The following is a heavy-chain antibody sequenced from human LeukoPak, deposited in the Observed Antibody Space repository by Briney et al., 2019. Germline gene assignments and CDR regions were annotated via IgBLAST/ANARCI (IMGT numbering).Heavy chain of an antibody. Sequence: ASVKVSCKASGYTFTSYYMHWVRQAPGHGLEWMGIINPSGASTTYAQKFQGRVTMTRDTSTSTVYMELNSLRAEDTAVYYCARDSPWSRDSYYYYYGMDVWGQGTTVTVSS. CDR1: GYTFTSYY. V-gene: IGHV1-46*01. J-gene: IGHJ6*02. CDR3: ARDSPWSRDSYYYYYGMDV. CDR2: INPSGAST. D-gene: IGHD1-1*01.